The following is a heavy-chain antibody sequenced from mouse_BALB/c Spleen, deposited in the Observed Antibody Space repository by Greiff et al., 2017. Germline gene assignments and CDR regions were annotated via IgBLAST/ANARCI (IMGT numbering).Heavy chain of an antibody. D-gene: IGHD6-5*01. V-gene: IGHV14-1*02. Sequence: VQLKESGAELVRPGALVKLSCKASGFTIKDYYMHWVKQRPEQGLEWIGWIDPENSNTIYDPKFQGKASITADTSSNTAYLQLSSLTSEDTAVYYCARGSLENYGGQGTSVTVSS. CDR3: ARGSLENY. CDR1: GFTIKDYY. CDR2: IDPENSNT. J-gene: IGHJ4*01.